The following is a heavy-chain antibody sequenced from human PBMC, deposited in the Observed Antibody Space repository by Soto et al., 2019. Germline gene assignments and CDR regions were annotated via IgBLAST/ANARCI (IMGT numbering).Heavy chain of an antibody. CDR2: IIPIFGTA. Sequence: QVQLVQSGAEVKKPGSSVKVSCKASGGTFSSYAISWVRQAPGQGLEWMGGIIPIFGTANYAQKFQGRVTITADESTSTAYMELSRLRSEDTAVYYCARPLWFGESYYYYGMDVWGQGTTVTVSS. J-gene: IGHJ6*02. CDR3: ARPLWFGESYYYYGMDV. V-gene: IGHV1-69*01. D-gene: IGHD3-10*01. CDR1: GGTFSSYA.